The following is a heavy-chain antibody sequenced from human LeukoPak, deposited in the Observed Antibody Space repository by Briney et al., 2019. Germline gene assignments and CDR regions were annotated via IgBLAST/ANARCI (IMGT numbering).Heavy chain of an antibody. V-gene: IGHV3-23*01. CDR1: GFNFRGAA. CDR3: ARVDTPPPSPLRFLEWLLGGPDY. J-gene: IGHJ4*02. D-gene: IGHD3-3*01. Sequence: GGSLRLSCVVSGFNFRGAAMSWVRQGPGKGLEWVAGITGRGETTFYADSVKGRFTISRDNSNNTLFLQVSSLRAEDTAVYYCARVDTPPPSPLRFLEWLLGGPDYWGQGTLVTVSS. CDR2: ITGRGETT.